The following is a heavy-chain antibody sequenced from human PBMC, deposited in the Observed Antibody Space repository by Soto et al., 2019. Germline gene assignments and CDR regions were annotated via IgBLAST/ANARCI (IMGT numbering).Heavy chain of an antibody. V-gene: IGHV1-2*04. J-gene: IGHJ3*02. CDR3: ARQPDFWSGYYAFDI. Sequence: ASVQVACNSSRYTFTGYYMHWLRQAPGQGLEWMGWINPNSGGTNYAQKFQGWVTMTRDTSISTAYMELRSLRSDDTAVYYCARQPDFWSGYYAFDIWGQGSMVTVSS. CDR1: RYTFTGYY. CDR2: INPNSGGT. D-gene: IGHD3-3*01.